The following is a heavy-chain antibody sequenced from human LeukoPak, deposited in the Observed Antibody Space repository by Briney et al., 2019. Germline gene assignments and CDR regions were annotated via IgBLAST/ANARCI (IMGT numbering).Heavy chain of an antibody. V-gene: IGHV3-48*01. CDR2: ISTSRTTI. CDR1: GFTFSSYS. J-gene: IGHJ5*02. D-gene: IGHD2-8*01. Sequence: GGSLRLSCAASGFTFSSYSMNWVRQAPGNGLEWVSYISTSRTTIYYADSVKGRFTISRDNAKNSVDLQMNSLRAEDTAVYYCARGAAMDGPYNWFDPWGQGTLVTVSS. CDR3: ARGAAMDGPYNWFDP.